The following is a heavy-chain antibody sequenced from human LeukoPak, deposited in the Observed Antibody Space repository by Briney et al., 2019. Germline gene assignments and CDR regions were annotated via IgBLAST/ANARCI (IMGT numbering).Heavy chain of an antibody. D-gene: IGHD2-8*02. CDR2: MNDSWST. CDR3: ARKGCVESTGWRGAFDV. CDR1: RGSFSGYF. V-gene: IGHV4-34*01. J-gene: IGHJ3*01. Sequence: PSDTLSLICDVYRGSFSGYFWSCISETRGKGLVWLGEMNDSWSTNFNPSLKSRVNISVAVSKNQYSLRLTSVTAADTAVYYCARKGCVESTGWRGAFDVWGQGTMVTVAS.